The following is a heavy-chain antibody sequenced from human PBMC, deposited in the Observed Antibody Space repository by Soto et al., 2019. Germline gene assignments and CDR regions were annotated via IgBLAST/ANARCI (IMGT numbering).Heavy chain of an antibody. V-gene: IGHV3-23*01. J-gene: IGHJ3*02. CDR2: ISGSGGST. Sequence: GGSLRLSCAASGFTFSSYAMSWVRQAPGEGLEWVSAISGSGGSTYYADSVKGRFTISRDNSKNTLYLQMNSLRAEDTAVYYCAKAAGYSSGWYGRLDAFDIWGQGTMVTVSS. CDR3: AKAAGYSSGWYGRLDAFDI. CDR1: GFTFSSYA. D-gene: IGHD6-19*01.